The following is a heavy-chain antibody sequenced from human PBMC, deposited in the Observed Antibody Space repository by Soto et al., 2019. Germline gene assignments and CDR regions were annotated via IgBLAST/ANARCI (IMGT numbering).Heavy chain of an antibody. CDR1: GFTFTSSA. J-gene: IGHJ5*02. CDR2: IVVGSGNT. D-gene: IGHD3-3*01. CDR3: AAGTNYDFWSGSIHYPFDP. Sequence: SVKVSCKASGFTFTSSAMQWVRQARGQRLEWIGWIVVGSGNTNYAQKFQERVTITRDMSTSTAYMELSSLRSEDTAVYYCAAGTNYDFWSGSIHYPFDPWGQGTLVTVSS. V-gene: IGHV1-58*02.